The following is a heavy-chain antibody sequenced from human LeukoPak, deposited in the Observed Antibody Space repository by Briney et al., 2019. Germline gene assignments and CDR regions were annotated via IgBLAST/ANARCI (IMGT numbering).Heavy chain of an antibody. CDR1: GGSISSGGYY. Sequence: SQTLSLTCTVSGGSISSGGYYWSWIRQPPGKGLEWIGYIYHSGSTYYNPSLKSRVTISVDRSKNQFSLKLSSVTAADTAVYYCARDWEDCSSTSCYNWFDPWGQGTLVTVSS. CDR2: IYHSGST. V-gene: IGHV4-30-2*01. CDR3: ARDWEDCSSTSCYNWFDP. D-gene: IGHD2-2*01. J-gene: IGHJ5*02.